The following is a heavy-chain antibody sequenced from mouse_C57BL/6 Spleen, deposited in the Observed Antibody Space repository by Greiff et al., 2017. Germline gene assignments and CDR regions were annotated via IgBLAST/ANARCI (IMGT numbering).Heavy chain of an antibody. CDR1: GFTFSSYG. CDR2: ISSGGSYT. CDR3: ARLLEYYAMDY. Sequence: EVKVVESGGDLVKPGGSLKLSCAASGFTFSSYGMSWVRQTPDKRLEWVATISSGGSYTYYPDSVEGRFTISRDNAKNTLYLQMSSLKSEDTAMYYCARLLEYYAMDYWGQGTSVTVSS. V-gene: IGHV5-6*01. J-gene: IGHJ4*01.